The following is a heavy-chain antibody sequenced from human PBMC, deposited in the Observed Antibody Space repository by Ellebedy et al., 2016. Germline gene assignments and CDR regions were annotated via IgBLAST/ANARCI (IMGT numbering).Heavy chain of an antibody. CDR1: GFTFSSYG. Sequence: GESLKISCAASGFTFSSYGMHWVRQAPGKGLEWVAVIWYDGSNKYYADSVKGRFTISRDNAKNTLYLHINSLRAEDTAVYYCAKGLIFGQLQYSYYYYGMDVWGQGTTVTVSS. V-gene: IGHV3-33*03. CDR3: AKGLIFGQLQYSYYYYGMDV. CDR2: IWYDGSNK. D-gene: IGHD3/OR15-3a*01. J-gene: IGHJ6*02.